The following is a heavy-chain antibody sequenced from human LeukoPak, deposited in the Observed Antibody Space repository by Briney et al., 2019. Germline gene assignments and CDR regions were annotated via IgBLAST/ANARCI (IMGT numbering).Heavy chain of an antibody. CDR1: GFTFRNYW. CDR2: ISSYGGST. J-gene: IGHJ4*02. CDR3: VKDLYSYSFDY. V-gene: IGHV3-64D*09. Sequence: GGSLRLSCTASGFTFRNYWMNWVRQAPGKGLEYVSTISSYGGSTYYADLVKGRFTISRDNSKNTLYLQMSSLRAEDTAVYYCVKDLYSYSFDYWGQGTLVTVSS. D-gene: IGHD2-8*01.